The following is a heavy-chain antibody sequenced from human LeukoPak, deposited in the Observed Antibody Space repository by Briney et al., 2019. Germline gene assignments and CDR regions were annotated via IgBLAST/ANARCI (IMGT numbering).Heavy chain of an antibody. CDR1: GFTFSSYE. CDR3: ARDGGAGDIVVSYFDY. CDR2: ISSSSSYI. V-gene: IGHV3-21*05. D-gene: IGHD2-2*01. Sequence: GGSLRLSCVATGFTFSSYEVNWVRQAPGKGLEWVSYISSSSSYIYYADSVKGRFTISRDNAKNSLYLQMNSLRAEDTAVYYCARDGGAGDIVVSYFDYWGQGTLVTVSS. J-gene: IGHJ4*02.